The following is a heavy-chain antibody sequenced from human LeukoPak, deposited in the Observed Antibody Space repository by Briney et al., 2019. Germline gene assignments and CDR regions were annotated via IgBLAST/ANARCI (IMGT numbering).Heavy chain of an antibody. CDR3: ARDRRYCSGGSCYSLGAFDI. CDR2: INAGNGNT. Sequence: ALVKVSCKASGYTFTSYAMHWVRQAPGQRLEWMGWINAGNGNTKYSQEFQGRVTITRDTSASTAYMELSSLRSEDMAVYYCARDRRYCSGGSCYSLGAFDIWGQGTMVTVSS. J-gene: IGHJ3*02. D-gene: IGHD2-15*01. CDR1: GYTFTSYA. V-gene: IGHV1-3*03.